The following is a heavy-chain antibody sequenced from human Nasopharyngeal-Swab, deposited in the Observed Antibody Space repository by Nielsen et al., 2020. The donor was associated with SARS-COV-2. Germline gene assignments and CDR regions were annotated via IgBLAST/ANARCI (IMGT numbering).Heavy chain of an antibody. Sequence: SETLSLTCAVSGGSISSGGYSWSWIRQPPGKGLEWIGYIYHSGSTYYNPSLKSRVTISVDTSKNQFSLKLSSVTAADTAVYYCARGGWGDYPDYWGQGTLVTVSS. CDR3: ARGGWGDYPDY. CDR2: IYHSGST. CDR1: GGSISSGGYS. V-gene: IGHV4-30-2*01. D-gene: IGHD4-17*01. J-gene: IGHJ4*02.